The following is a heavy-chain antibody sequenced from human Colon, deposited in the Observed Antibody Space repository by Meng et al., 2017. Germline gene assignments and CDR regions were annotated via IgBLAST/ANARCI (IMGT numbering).Heavy chain of an antibody. CDR2: IFYTGTA. D-gene: IGHD2-8*02. J-gene: IGHJ4*02. CDR1: GLSIGTTGDY. CDR3: ARADCTAGICYQFDN. Sequence: REHVPGLWNLVQTPSLTCKGSGLSIGTTGDYWTWIRQRPGKGLEWIGKIFYTGTAHYNPSLKTRAAMSVDRSKNQFSLKLSSVTAADTAVYYCARADCTAGICYQFDNWGQGTLVTVSS. V-gene: IGHV4-31*03.